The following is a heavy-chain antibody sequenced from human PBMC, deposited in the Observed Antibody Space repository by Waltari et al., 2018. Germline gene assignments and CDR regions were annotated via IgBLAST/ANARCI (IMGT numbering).Heavy chain of an antibody. CDR2: INRGATI. CDR1: GFDSSNHW. V-gene: IGHV3-74*01. D-gene: IGHD1-1*01. CDR3: ASTALDRVDYFDY. Sequence: EVRLVESGGGLVQPGETLTLSCAASGFDSSNHWMSWVRQFPGKGPMWVARINRGATIGYDDSVRGRFTIFRDSSTNTLSLQMRSLTVEDTALYYCASTALDRVDYFDYWGQGTLVTVSS. J-gene: IGHJ4*02.